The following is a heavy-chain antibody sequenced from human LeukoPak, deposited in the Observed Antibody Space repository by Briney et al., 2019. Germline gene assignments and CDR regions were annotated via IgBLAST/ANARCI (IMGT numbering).Heavy chain of an antibody. V-gene: IGHV1-24*01. CDR3: ATALGWNYKFAY. J-gene: IGHJ4*02. CDR2: FDPEDGET. D-gene: IGHD1-7*01. Sequence: ASVKVSCKVSGYTLTELSMHWVRQAPGKGLEWMGGFDPEDGETIYAQKFQGRVTMTEDTSTDTAYMELSSLRSEDTAVYYCATALGWNYKFAYWGQGTLVTVSS. CDR1: GYTLTELS.